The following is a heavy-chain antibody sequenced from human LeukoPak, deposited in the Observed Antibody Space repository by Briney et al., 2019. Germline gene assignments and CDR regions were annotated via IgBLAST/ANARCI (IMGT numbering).Heavy chain of an antibody. CDR3: ARSGYQLLTRLFDY. D-gene: IGHD2-2*01. V-gene: IGHV1-3*01. J-gene: IGHJ4*02. CDR1: GYTFTSYA. CDR2: INAGNGNT. Sequence: ASVKVSCKASGYTFTSYAMHWVRQAPGQRLEWMGWINAGNGNTKYSQKLQGRVTITRDTSASTAYMELSSLRSEDTAVYYCARSGYQLLTRLFDYWGQGTLVTVSS.